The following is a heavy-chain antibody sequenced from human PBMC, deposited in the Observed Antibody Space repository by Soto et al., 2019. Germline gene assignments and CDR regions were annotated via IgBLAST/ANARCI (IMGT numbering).Heavy chain of an antibody. D-gene: IGHD2-15*01. J-gene: IGHJ4*02. V-gene: IGHV4-61*01. CDR2: IYYSGST. CDR3: AREGCSGGSCYSGYNLGIDY. Sequence: QVQLQESGPGLVKPSETLSLTCTVSGGSVGSGYYYWSWIRQPPGKGLEWIGYIYYSGSTNYNPSLKSRVTISRDTSKNQFSLKLNSVTAADTAVYYCAREGCSGGSCYSGYNLGIDYWGQGTLVTVSS. CDR1: GGSVGSGYYY.